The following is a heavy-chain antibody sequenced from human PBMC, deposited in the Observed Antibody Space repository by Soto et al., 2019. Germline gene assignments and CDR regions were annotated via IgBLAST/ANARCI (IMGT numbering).Heavy chain of an antibody. V-gene: IGHV1-2*02. J-gene: IGHJ3*02. CDR2: TNPNSGGT. CDR1: GYTFSAYY. D-gene: IGHD6-13*01. CDR3: ARGAGAAGTPGTVRFAFDI. Sequence: VSSVKVSCKASGYTFSAYYMHWVRQAPGQGLEWMGWTNPNSGGTNYAQKFQGRVTMTRDTSISTGYMEVNGLRPDDTAVYYCARGAGAAGTPGTVRFAFDIWG.